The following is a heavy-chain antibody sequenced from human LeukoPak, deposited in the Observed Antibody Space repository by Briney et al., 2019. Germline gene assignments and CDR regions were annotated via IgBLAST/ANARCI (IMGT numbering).Heavy chain of an antibody. CDR2: ISSSGSTK. CDR1: GFTFSSYE. V-gene: IGHV3-48*03. CDR3: ARWGGSGTFWDGFDI. D-gene: IGHD3-10*01. J-gene: IGHJ3*02. Sequence: GGSLRLSCAASGFTFSSYEMNWVRQAPGKGLEWVSHISSSGSTKYYADSVKGRFTISRDNAKNSLYLQMNSLRVEDTAVYYCARWGGSGTFWDGFDIWGQGTMVTVSS.